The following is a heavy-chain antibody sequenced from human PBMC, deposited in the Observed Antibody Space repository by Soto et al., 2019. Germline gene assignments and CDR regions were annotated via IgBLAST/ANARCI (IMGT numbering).Heavy chain of an antibody. V-gene: IGHV5-10-1*01. D-gene: IGHD6-19*01. J-gene: IGHJ6*02. CDR3: ARNWYSSSPYYYGMDV. Sequence: PGESLKISCKGSGYSFSSYWISRVRQMPGKGLEWMGRIDPSDSYTNYSPSFQGHVTISADKSISTAYLQWSSLKASDTAMYYCARNWYSSSPYYYGMDVWGQGTTVTVSS. CDR1: GYSFSSYW. CDR2: IDPSDSYT.